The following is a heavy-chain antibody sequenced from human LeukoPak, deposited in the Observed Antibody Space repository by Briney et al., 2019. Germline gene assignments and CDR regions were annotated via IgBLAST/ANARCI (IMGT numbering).Heavy chain of an antibody. CDR1: GFTFSTYV. Sequence: GGSLRLSCAASGFTFSTYVMSWVRQAPGKGLEWVSSISSSSSYIYYADSAKGRFTISRDNAKNSLYLQMNNLRAEDTAVYYCARGSARIQLWFFDYWGQGALVTVSS. J-gene: IGHJ4*02. D-gene: IGHD5-18*01. V-gene: IGHV3-21*06. CDR3: ARGSARIQLWFFDY. CDR2: ISSSSSYI.